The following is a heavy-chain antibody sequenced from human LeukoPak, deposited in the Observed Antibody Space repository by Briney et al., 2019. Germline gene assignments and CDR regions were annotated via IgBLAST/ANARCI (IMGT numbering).Heavy chain of an antibody. CDR2: LSSTSINI. CDR1: GFTFSNYA. Sequence: GGSLRLSCAASGFTFSNYAMEWVRQAPGKGLEWGSSLSSTSINIYYADSVKGRFTISRDNAKNSLYLQMNSLRAEDTAVYYCARLSMTSYGKYYFEYWGQGTLVTVSS. J-gene: IGHJ4*02. V-gene: IGHV3-21*01. CDR3: ARLSMTSYGKYYFEY. D-gene: IGHD3-10*01.